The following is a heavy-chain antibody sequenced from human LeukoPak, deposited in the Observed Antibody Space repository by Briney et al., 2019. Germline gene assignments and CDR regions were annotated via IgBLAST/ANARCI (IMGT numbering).Heavy chain of an antibody. CDR2: IIPIFGTA. Sequence: EASVKVSCKASGGTFSSYAISWVRQAPGQGLEWMGGIIPIFGTANYAQKFQGRVTIATDESTSTAYMELSSLRSEDTAVYYCATWRGEYSSSPFDYWGQGTLVTVSS. CDR3: ATWRGEYSSSPFDY. V-gene: IGHV1-69*05. CDR1: GGTFSSYA. J-gene: IGHJ4*02. D-gene: IGHD6-6*01.